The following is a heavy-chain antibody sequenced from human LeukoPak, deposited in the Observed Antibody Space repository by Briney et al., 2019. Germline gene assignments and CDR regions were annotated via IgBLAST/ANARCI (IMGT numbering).Heavy chain of an antibody. V-gene: IGHV1-8*01. CDR2: MNPNNGNT. J-gene: IGHJ5*02. D-gene: IGHD1-14*01. CDR1: GFTLTRYD. CDR3: VRDAEGAGISVNFWFDP. Sequence: ASVKVSCNASGFTLTRYDINWVRQASGQGLEWMGWMNPNNGNTGYAQKVHGRVTMTRDTYTSTDYMELRGLRPEETAVYYCVRDAEGAGISVNFWFDPWGKETLVTVSS.